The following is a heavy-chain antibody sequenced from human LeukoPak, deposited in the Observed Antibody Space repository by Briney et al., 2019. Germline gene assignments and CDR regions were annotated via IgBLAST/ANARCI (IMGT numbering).Heavy chain of an antibody. V-gene: IGHV4-59*01. D-gene: IGHD1-1*01. J-gene: IGHJ4*02. CDR3: ARDKHPGDY. CDR2: IYYSGDT. CDR1: GDSISPYY. Sequence: PSETLSLTCTVSGDSISPYYWGWIRQPPGKGLEWIGYIYYSGDTTYNPSLKSRVTMSVDTSKNQFSLKLSSVTAADTAVYYCARDKHPGDYWGQGALVTVSS.